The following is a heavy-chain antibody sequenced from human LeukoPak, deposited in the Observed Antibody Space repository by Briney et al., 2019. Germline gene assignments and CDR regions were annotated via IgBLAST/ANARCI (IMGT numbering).Heavy chain of an antibody. CDR2: INAGNGNT. CDR1: GYTLTSYG. Sequence: ASVKVSCKASGYTLTSYGISWVRQAPGQRLEWMGWINAGNGNTKYSQEFQGRVTITRDTSASTAYMELSSLRSEDMAVYYCARVSKGGAFDIWGQGTMVTVSS. D-gene: IGHD3-16*01. V-gene: IGHV1-3*03. CDR3: ARVSKGGAFDI. J-gene: IGHJ3*02.